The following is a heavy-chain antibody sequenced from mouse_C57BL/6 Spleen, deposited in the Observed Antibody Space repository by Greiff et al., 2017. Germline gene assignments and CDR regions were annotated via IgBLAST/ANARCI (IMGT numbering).Heavy chain of an antibody. CDR2: INYDGSST. V-gene: IGHV5-16*01. D-gene: IGHD1-1*01. CDR1: GFTFSDYY. J-gene: IGHJ4*01. CDR3: ARDGSSYAMDY. Sequence: VQVVESEGGLVQPGSSMKLSCTASGFTFSDYYMAWVRQVPEKGLEWVANINYDGSSTYYLDSLKSRFIISRDNAKNILYLQMSSLKSEDTATYYCARDGSSYAMDYWGQGTSVTVSS.